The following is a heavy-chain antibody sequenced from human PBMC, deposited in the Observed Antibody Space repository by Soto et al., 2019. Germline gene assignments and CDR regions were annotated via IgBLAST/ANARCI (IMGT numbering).Heavy chain of an antibody. V-gene: IGHV3-30*18. CDR1: GFTFSSYG. CDR2: ISYDGSNK. Sequence: GGSLRLSCAASGFTFSSYGMHWVRQAPGKGLEWAAVISYDGSNKYYADSVKGRFTISRDNSKNALYLQMNSLRAEDTAVYYCAKETSVTTSKYYYGMDVWGQGTTVTVSS. D-gene: IGHD4-17*01. J-gene: IGHJ6*02. CDR3: AKETSVTTSKYYYGMDV.